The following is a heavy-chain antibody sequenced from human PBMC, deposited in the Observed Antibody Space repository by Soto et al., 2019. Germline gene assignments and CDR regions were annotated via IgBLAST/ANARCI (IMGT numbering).Heavy chain of an antibody. CDR1: GFTFSSYG. CDR2: ISYDGSNK. D-gene: IGHD5-12*01. J-gene: IGHJ6*02. Sequence: GGSLRLSCAASGFTFSSYGMHWVRQAPGKGLEWVAVISYDGSNKYYADSVKGRFTISRDNSKNTLYLQMNSLRAEDTAVYYCAKDHSYSGYDWSWYYYYGMDVWGQGTTVTVSS. V-gene: IGHV3-30*18. CDR3: AKDHSYSGYDWSWYYYYGMDV.